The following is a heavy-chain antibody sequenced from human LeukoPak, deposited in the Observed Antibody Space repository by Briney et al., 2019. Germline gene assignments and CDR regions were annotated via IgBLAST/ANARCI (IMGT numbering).Heavy chain of an antibody. CDR2: IYHSGST. CDR1: GYSISSGYY. CDR3: ARSDDSSGYYFEMFDY. Sequence: SETLSLTCTVSGYSISSGYYWGWIRQPPGKGLEWIGSIYHSGSTYYNPSLKSRVTMSVDTSKNQFSLKLSSVTAADTAVYYCARSDDSSGYYFEMFDYWGQGTLVTVSS. J-gene: IGHJ4*02. D-gene: IGHD3-22*01. V-gene: IGHV4-38-2*02.